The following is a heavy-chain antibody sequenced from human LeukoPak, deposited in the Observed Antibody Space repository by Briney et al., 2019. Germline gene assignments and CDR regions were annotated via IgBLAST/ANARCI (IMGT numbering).Heavy chain of an antibody. Sequence: GGSLRLSCAASGFTFSSYAMHWVRQAPGKGLEWISYISSSGGSIYYADSVKGRFSISRDNAKNSLYLHMNSLRAEDTAVYYCAREYLYYFDYWGQGTLVTVSS. CDR2: ISSSGGSI. CDR1: GFTFSSYA. CDR3: AREYLYYFDY. J-gene: IGHJ4*02. V-gene: IGHV3-48*03. D-gene: IGHD2-2*01.